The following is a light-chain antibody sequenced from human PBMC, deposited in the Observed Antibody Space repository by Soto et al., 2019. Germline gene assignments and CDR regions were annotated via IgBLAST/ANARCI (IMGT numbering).Light chain of an antibody. CDR2: KGT. CDR3: CYSEHESNYV. V-gene: IGLV2-23*01. CDR1: SSDVGAYNS. J-gene: IGLJ1*01. Sequence: SVLAHPASVSGSPGQSITISCTGTSSDVGAYNSVSWYQQHPHKAPQVIIYKGTQRPSGVSNRFSGSTSGNAASLTISGLQADDEDEYFCCYSEHESNYVFGSGKKVTVL.